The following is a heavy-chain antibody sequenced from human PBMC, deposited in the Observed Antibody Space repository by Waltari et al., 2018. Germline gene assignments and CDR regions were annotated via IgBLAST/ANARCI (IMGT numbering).Heavy chain of an antibody. CDR1: GYSISSGYY. Sequence: QVQLQESGPGLVKPSETLSLTCAVSGYSISSGYYLGWIRQPPGKGLEWIGSIYHSGSTYYNPSLKSRVTISVDTSKNQFSLKLSSVTAADTAVYYCARGEDNWNSPAYYFDYWGQGTLVTVSS. J-gene: IGHJ4*02. V-gene: IGHV4-38-2*01. D-gene: IGHD1-7*01. CDR3: ARGEDNWNSPAYYFDY. CDR2: IYHSGST.